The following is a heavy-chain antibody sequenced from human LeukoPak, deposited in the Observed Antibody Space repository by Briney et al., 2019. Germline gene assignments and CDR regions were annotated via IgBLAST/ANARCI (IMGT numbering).Heavy chain of an antibody. CDR2: IYYGGST. V-gene: IGHV4-39*01. J-gene: IGHJ6*03. Sequence: SETLSLTCTVSVGSIGSGSYYWGWIRQSPGKGLEWIGNIYYGGSTSYDPSLKSRVTISVDTTKNQFSLHLSSVTAADTAVYYCATYYYSYCYMDVWGKGTTVTVSS. CDR3: ATYYYSYCYMDV. CDR1: VGSIGSGSYY.